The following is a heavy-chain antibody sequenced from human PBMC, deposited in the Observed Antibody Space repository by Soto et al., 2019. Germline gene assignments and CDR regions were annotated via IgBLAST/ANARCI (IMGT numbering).Heavy chain of an antibody. Sequence: GGSLRLSCAASGFTFSSYWMSWVRQAPGKGLEWVANIKQDGSEKYYVDSVKGRFTISSDNAKNSLYLQMNSLRAEDTAVYYCARDRGVRGAYYYYYMDVWGKGTTVTVSS. D-gene: IGHD3-10*01. CDR1: GFTFSSYW. CDR3: ARDRGVRGAYYYYYMDV. CDR2: IKQDGSEK. J-gene: IGHJ6*03. V-gene: IGHV3-7*01.